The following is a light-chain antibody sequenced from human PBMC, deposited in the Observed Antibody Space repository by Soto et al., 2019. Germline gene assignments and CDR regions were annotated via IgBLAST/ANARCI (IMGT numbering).Light chain of an antibody. V-gene: IGKV2-30*01. CDR3: MQGAHWRWT. J-gene: IGKJ1*01. CDR1: QSLVYSDGNTY. Sequence: DVVVTQSPLSLPVTLGQPASISCRSSQSLVYSDGNTYLSWFQQSPGQSPRRLMYKVSNRDSGVPDRFSGSGSGTDFTLKISRVEAEDVGVYYCMQGAHWRWTFGQGTKVEIK. CDR2: KVS.